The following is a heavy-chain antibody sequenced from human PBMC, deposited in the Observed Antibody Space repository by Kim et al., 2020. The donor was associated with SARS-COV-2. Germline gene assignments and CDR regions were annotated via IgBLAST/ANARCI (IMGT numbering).Heavy chain of an antibody. V-gene: IGHV1-18*01. CDR1: GYTFTSYG. CDR3: ARYGYSSSWIYYYYYGMDV. CDR2: ISAYNGNT. D-gene: IGHD6-13*01. J-gene: IGHJ6*02. Sequence: ASVKVSCKASGYTFTSYGISWVRQAPGQGLEWMGWISAYNGNTNYAQKLQGRVTMTTDTSTSTAYMELRSLRSDDTAVYYCARYGYSSSWIYYYYYGMDVWGQGTTVTVSS.